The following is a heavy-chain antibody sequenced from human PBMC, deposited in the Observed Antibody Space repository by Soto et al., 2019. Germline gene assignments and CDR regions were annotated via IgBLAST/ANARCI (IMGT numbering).Heavy chain of an antibody. CDR3: ARGGSNDWQVAFDI. J-gene: IGHJ3*02. Sequence: QLQQWGAGLLKPSETLSLTCVVSGGSFSTYYYNWIRQSPGKGLEWIGEINHSGSNNYSPSLKSRVTRSLDTSKNQFSLKLTSVTAAETAVYYCARGGSNDWQVAFDIWGQGTMVTVSS. CDR2: INHSGSN. D-gene: IGHD3-9*01. V-gene: IGHV4-34*01. CDR1: GGSFSTYY.